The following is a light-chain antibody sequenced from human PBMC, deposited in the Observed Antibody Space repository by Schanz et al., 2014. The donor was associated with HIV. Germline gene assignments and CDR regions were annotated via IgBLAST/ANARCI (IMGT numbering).Light chain of an antibody. Sequence: EIVLTQSPGTLSLSPGERATLSCRASQSVSSSYLAWYQQKPGQAPRLLIYGASSRATGIPDRFSGSGSGTDFTLTISRLQFDDFATYYCQQSYSATPYTFGQGTRLEIK. CDR2: GAS. CDR1: QSVSSSY. J-gene: IGKJ2*01. V-gene: IGKV3-20*01. CDR3: QQSYSATPYT.